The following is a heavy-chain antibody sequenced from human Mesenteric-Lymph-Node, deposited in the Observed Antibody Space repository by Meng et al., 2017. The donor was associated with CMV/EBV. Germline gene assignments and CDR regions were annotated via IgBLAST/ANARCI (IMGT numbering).Heavy chain of an antibody. D-gene: IGHD3-3*01. CDR2: INHSGST. CDR1: GGSFTGYY. Sequence: SETLSLTCAVQGGSFTGYYWSWIRQPPGKGLEWIGEINHSGSTNYNPSLKSRVTISVDTSKNQFSLKLSSVAAADTAVYYCARGRLGHYDFWSGYYFDYWGQGTLVTVSS. V-gene: IGHV4-34*01. J-gene: IGHJ4*02. CDR3: ARGRLGHYDFWSGYYFDY.